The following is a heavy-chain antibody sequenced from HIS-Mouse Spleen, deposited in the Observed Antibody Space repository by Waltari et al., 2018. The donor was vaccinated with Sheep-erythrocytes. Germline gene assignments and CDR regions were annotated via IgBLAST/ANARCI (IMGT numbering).Heavy chain of an antibody. Sequence: QVQLQESGPGLVKPSQTLSLTCTVSGGSISSGGYYWSWIRQHPGKGLEWIGYIYYSGRPYHNPSLKRRVTISVDPSKNQFSLKLTSVTAADTAVYYCARDPLTGADYWGQGTLVTVSS. CDR2: IYYSGRP. CDR1: GGSISSGGYY. D-gene: IGHD7-27*01. V-gene: IGHV4-31*03. CDR3: ARDPLTGADY. J-gene: IGHJ4*02.